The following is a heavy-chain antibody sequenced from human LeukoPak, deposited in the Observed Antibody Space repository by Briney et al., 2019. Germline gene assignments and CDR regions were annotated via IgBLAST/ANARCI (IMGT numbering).Heavy chain of an antibody. Sequence: SETLSLTCTVSGGSISSYYWTWIRQPAGRGLEWIGRIYTTGSTDYNPSLKSRVTISVNKSKNQFSLRLSSVTAADTAVYYCAREAPGGCTGSNCYSNYFDYWGQGTLVTVSS. CDR2: IYTTGST. D-gene: IGHD2-15*01. CDR3: AREAPGGCTGSNCYSNYFDY. J-gene: IGHJ4*02. V-gene: IGHV4-4*07. CDR1: GGSISSYY.